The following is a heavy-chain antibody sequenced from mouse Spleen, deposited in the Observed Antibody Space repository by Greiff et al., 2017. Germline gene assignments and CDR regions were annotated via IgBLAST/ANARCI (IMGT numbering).Heavy chain of an antibody. D-gene: IGHD4-1*01. Sequence: QVQLKQSGAELVRPGASVKLSCKASGYTFTDYYINWVKQRPGQGLEWIARIYPGSGNTYYNEKFKGKATLTAEKSSSTAYMQLSSLTSEDSAVYFCASGRSYGTFAYWGQGTLVTVSA. CDR3: ASGRSYGTFAY. CDR2: IYPGSGNT. V-gene: IGHV1-76*01. J-gene: IGHJ3*01. CDR1: GYTFTDYY.